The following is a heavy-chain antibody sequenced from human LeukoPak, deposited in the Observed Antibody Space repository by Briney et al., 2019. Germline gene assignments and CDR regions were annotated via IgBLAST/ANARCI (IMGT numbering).Heavy chain of an antibody. CDR3: ARSGGYSGYDVDY. CDR1: GGSINTYY. Sequence: PSETLSLTCTVSGGSINTYYWHWIRQPPGKGLEWIGYISYSGSTNYNPSLKSRVTTSIDKSKNQFSLKLSSVTAADTAVYYCARSGGYSGYDVDYWGQGTLVAVSS. D-gene: IGHD5-12*01. J-gene: IGHJ4*02. V-gene: IGHV4-59*01. CDR2: ISYSGST.